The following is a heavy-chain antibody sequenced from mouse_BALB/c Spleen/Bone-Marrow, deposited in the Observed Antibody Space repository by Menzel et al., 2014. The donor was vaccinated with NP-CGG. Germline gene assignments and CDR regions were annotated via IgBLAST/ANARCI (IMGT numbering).Heavy chain of an antibody. CDR2: INPISGDT. D-gene: IGHD2-14*01. CDR3: AMGVRLYWYFDV. V-gene: IGHV1-26*01. J-gene: IGHJ1*01. CDR1: GYTFTDYY. Sequence: EVQLQQSGPELVKPGASVKMSCKASGYTFTDYYMKWVKQSHGESLEWIGDINPISGDTFYNQKFKGKATLTVDKSSSTAYMQLDSLTSEDSAVYYCAMGVRLYWYFDVWGAGTTVTVSS.